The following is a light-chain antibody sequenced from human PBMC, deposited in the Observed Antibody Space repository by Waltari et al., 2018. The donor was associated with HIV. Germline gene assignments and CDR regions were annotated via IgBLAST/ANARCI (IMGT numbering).Light chain of an antibody. CDR1: SSDVGSYHY. J-gene: IGLJ2*01. CDR2: EVN. CDR3: SSYTSSSTQV. Sequence: QSALTQPASVSGSPGQSITISCTGPSSDVGSYHYVSWYQQHPGEVPKLMVSEVNNRPSGAYNRFSGSKAGNTASLTISGLQAEDEAHYFCSSYTSSSTQVFGGGTKLTVL. V-gene: IGLV2-14*01.